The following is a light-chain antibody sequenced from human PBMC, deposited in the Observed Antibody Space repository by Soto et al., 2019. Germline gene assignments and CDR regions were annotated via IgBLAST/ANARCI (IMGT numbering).Light chain of an antibody. Sequence: QSVLTQPPSASGTPGQRVTISCSGSNSNIGSNTVNWYQQLPGTAPKLLIYYDNLRPSGVPDRISGSKSGTSASLAIGGLQSDDEAYYYCAAWDDSLNGRVFGTGTKLTVL. V-gene: IGLV1-44*01. CDR2: YDN. CDR1: NSNIGSNT. CDR3: AAWDDSLNGRV. J-gene: IGLJ1*01.